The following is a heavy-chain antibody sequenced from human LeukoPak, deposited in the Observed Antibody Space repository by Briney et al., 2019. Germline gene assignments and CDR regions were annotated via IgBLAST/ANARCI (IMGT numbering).Heavy chain of an antibody. CDR2: IYPGDSDN. CDR3: TRRGSGILLEF. Sequence: GESLKISCKASGYSFTNYWIGWVRQKPGKGLEWMGIIYPGDSDNRYSPSFQGQVTISVDKSISTAYLQWSSLKASDTAMYYCTRRGSGILLEFWGQGTLVTVSS. J-gene: IGHJ4*02. V-gene: IGHV5-51*01. D-gene: IGHD3-10*01. CDR1: GYSFTNYW.